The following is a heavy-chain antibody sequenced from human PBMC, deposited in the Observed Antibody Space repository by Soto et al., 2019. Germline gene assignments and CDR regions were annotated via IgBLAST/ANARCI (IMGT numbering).Heavy chain of an antibody. V-gene: IGHV3-66*01. CDR3: AVAPRGERLLDFDY. CDR2: LYSGGST. Sequence: SGGSLRLSCVASGFTVSSKYMSWVRQAPGKGLEWVSVLYSGGSTYYADSVRDRFTISRDNSRNTLYLQMSSLRVEDTAIYYCAVAPRGERLLDFDYCGRGTLVTVSS. J-gene: IGHJ4*02. CDR1: GFTVSSKY. D-gene: IGHD6-25*01.